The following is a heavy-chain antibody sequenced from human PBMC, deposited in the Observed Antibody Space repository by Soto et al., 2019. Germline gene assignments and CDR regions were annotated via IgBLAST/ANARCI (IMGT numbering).Heavy chain of an antibody. CDR1: GGSFSGYY. CDR3: ANLGLGYCSSTSCYSLYYYYGMDV. CDR2: INHSGST. J-gene: IGHJ6*02. V-gene: IGHV4-34*01. D-gene: IGHD2-2*01. Sequence: PSETLSLTCAVCGGSFSGYYWSWIRQPPGKGLEWIGEINHSGSTNYNPSLKSRVTISVDTSKNQFSLKLSSVTAADTAVYYCANLGLGYCSSTSCYSLYYYYGMDVWGQGTTVTVSS.